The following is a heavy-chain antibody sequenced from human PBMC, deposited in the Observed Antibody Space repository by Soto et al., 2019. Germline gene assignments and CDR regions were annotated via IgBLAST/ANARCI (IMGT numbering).Heavy chain of an antibody. J-gene: IGHJ4*02. CDR1: GYTFSNYD. CDR2: VNPNKGDT. D-gene: IGHD3-10*01. CDR3: AKVSRKGSAIDFDY. Sequence: QVQLVQSGAELKKPGASVKVSCKASGYTFSNYDMNWVRQATGQGPEWIGWVNPNKGDTGYAQKFQGRVTLTTDISTTTAYMELNSLRSEDTAIYFCAKVSRKGSAIDFDYWGQGTLITVSS. V-gene: IGHV1-8*01.